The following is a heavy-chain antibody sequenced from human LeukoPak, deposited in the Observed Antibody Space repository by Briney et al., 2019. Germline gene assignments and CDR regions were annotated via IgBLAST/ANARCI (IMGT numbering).Heavy chain of an antibody. CDR2: IYTSGST. D-gene: IGHD2-2*01. CDR3: ARAPDLYFDL. V-gene: IGHV4-61*02. J-gene: IGHJ2*01. Sequence: TLSLTCTASGGSISSGSYYWSWIRQPAGKGLEWIGRIYTSGSTNYNPSLKCRVTISVDTSKNQFSLTLSSVTAADTAVYYCARAPDLYFDLWGRGTLVTVSS. CDR1: GGSISSGSYY.